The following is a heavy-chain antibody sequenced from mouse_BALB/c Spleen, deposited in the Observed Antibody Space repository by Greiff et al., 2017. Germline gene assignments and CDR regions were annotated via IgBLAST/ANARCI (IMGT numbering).Heavy chain of an antibody. CDR3: ARVLYGNFAMDY. D-gene: IGHD2-1*01. CDR2: IRNKANGYTT. CDR1: GFTFTDYY. Sequence: EVQVVESGGGLVQPGGSLRLSCATSGFTFTDYYMSWVRQPPGKALEWLGFIRNKANGYTTEYSASVKGRFTISRDNSQSILYLQMNTLRAEDSATYYCARVLYGNFAMDYWGQGTSVTVSS. J-gene: IGHJ4*01. V-gene: IGHV7-3*02.